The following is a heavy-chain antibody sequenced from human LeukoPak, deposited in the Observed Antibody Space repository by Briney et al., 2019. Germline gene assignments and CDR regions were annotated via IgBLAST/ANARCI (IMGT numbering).Heavy chain of an antibody. V-gene: IGHV3-7*01. CDR1: GFTFRDSW. D-gene: IGHD3-16*01. J-gene: IGHJ6*02. Sequence: GGPLRLSCAASGFTFRDSWMSWVRQAPGKGLEWVANMNQDGSAKGCVDSVKGRFTISRDNARTSLYLQMRSLRPEDTAVYYCATYTHWVAGAVWGQGTTVTVCS. CDR3: ATYTHWVAGAV. CDR2: MNQDGSAK.